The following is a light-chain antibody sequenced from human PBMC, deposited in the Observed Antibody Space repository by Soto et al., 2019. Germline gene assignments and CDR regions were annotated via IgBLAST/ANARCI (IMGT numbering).Light chain of an antibody. CDR2: WAS. J-gene: IGKJ1*01. Sequence: EYRTGAVEGKGTVNGKCRQSVLFSSNNKNYLGWYQQKPGQPPKLLIYWASTRESGVPDRFSCTGSATDFTLTFGLLQAEDAVFYSSQVSAHPPGKFAEGTKVDIK. CDR3: QVSAHPPGK. CDR1: QSVLFSSNNKNY. V-gene: IGKV4-1*01.